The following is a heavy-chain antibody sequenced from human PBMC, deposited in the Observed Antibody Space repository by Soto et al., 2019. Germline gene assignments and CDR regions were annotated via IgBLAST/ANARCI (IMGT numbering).Heavy chain of an antibody. CDR3: ANRRGDLLTGHYYFDY. J-gene: IGHJ4*02. V-gene: IGHV2-5*02. CDR2: ISWDGEK. Sequence: QITLKESGPTLVKPTQTLTLTCTFSGFSLNTRGVGVGWIRQPPGKALEWLALISWDGEKRYSPSLKSRLTITKDTSENQVVLTMTNMDPVDTATYSCANRRGDLLTGHYYFDYWGQGTLVTVSS. D-gene: IGHD3-9*01. CDR1: GFSLNTRGVG.